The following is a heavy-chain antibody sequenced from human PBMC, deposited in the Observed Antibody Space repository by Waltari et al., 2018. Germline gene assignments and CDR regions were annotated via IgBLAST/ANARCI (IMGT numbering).Heavy chain of an antibody. CDR3: AHRRNYDILTGYWEDAFDI. D-gene: IGHD3-9*01. Sequence: QITLKESGPTLVKPTQTLTLTCTFSGFSLSTSGVGVGWIRQTPGKALEWLALIYWNDDKRYSPSLKSRLTITKDTSKNQVVLTMTNMDPVDTATYYCAHRRNYDILTGYWEDAFDIWGQGTMVTVSS. CDR2: IYWNDDK. J-gene: IGHJ3*02. CDR1: GFSLSTSGVG. V-gene: IGHV2-5*01.